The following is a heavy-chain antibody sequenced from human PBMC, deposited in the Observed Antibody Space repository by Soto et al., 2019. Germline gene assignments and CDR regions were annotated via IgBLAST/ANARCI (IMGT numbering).Heavy chain of an antibody. Sequence: PSETLSLTCTVSGGSISSGDYYWSWIRQPPGKVLEWIGYIYYSGSTYYNPSLKSRVTVSVDTSKNQFSLKLSSVTAADTAVYYCARVLNYYDSSGRSDYWGQGTLVTVSS. V-gene: IGHV4-30-4*01. CDR3: ARVLNYYDSSGRSDY. CDR2: IYYSGST. J-gene: IGHJ4*02. CDR1: GGSISSGDYY. D-gene: IGHD3-22*01.